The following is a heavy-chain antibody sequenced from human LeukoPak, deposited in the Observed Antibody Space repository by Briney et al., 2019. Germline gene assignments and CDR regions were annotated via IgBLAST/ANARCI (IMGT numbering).Heavy chain of an antibody. J-gene: IGHJ6*02. Sequence: ASVKVSCKASGYTFTSYYMHWVRQAPGQGREWMGIINPSGGSTSYAQKFQGRVTMTRDTSTSTVYMELSSLRSEDTAVYYCAREPAYSGSYWDXYGMDVWGQGTTVTVSS. CDR2: INPSGGST. D-gene: IGHD1-26*01. CDR3: AREPAYSGSYWDXYGMDV. CDR1: GYTFTSYY. V-gene: IGHV1-46*01.